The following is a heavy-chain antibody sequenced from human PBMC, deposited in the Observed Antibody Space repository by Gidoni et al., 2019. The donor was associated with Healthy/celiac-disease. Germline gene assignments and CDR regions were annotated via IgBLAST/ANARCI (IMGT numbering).Heavy chain of an antibody. V-gene: IGHV1-18*01. CDR2: ISAYNGNT. CDR1: GYTFTSYG. Sequence: QVQLVQSGAEVKKPGASVKVSCKASGYTFTSYGISWVRQAPGQGLEWMGWISAYNGNTNYAQKLQGRVTMTTDTATSTAYMELRSLRSDDTAVYYCARVISGSYSGYYYYYMDVWGKGTTVTVSS. CDR3: ARVISGSYSGYYYYYMDV. J-gene: IGHJ6*03. D-gene: IGHD1-26*01.